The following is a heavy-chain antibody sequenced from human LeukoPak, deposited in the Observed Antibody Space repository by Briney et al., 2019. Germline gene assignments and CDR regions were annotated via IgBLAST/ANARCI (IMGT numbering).Heavy chain of an antibody. CDR2: IYYSGST. D-gene: IGHD3-22*01. Sequence: TSETLSLTCTVSGGSISSSSYYWGWIRQPPGKGLEWIGSIYYSGSTYYNPSLKSRVTISVDTSKNQFSLKLSSVTAADTAVYYCARYAGHYDSSGYYYGFHRGAHAFDIWGQGTMVTVSS. J-gene: IGHJ3*02. CDR3: ARYAGHYDSSGYYYGFHRGAHAFDI. CDR1: GGSISSSSYY. V-gene: IGHV4-39*01.